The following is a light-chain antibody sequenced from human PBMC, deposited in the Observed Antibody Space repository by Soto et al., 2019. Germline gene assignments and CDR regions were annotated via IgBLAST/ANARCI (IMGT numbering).Light chain of an antibody. CDR2: DAS. CDR3: QQYDNSPIT. V-gene: IGKV3-11*01. CDR1: QSVTKY. Sequence: EIVLTQSPATLSLSPGERATLSCRASQSVTKYLAWYQQKPGQAPRLLIYDASNRATGVPARFSGSGSGTDFTLTISSLQPEDFAVYYCQQYDNSPITFGQGTRLEIK. J-gene: IGKJ5*01.